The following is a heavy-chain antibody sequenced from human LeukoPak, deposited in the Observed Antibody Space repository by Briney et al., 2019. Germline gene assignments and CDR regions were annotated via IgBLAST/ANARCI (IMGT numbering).Heavy chain of an antibody. D-gene: IGHD3-10*01. CDR2: VNPYNGDT. V-gene: IGHV1-2*06. CDR1: GYTFTDYY. Sequence: GASVKVSCKASGYTFTDYYMHWVRQAPGQGLEWMGRVNPYNGDTSYTQKFQGRVTVTRDTSINAAYMELSRLRSDDTAVYYCARGRIVLLWFGELLWNWFDPWGQGTLVTVSP. J-gene: IGHJ5*02. CDR3: ARGRIVLLWFGELLWNWFDP.